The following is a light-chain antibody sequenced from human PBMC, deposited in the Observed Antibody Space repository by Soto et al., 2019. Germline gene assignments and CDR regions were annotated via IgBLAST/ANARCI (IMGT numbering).Light chain of an antibody. V-gene: IGLV3-21*04. J-gene: IGLJ3*02. CDR3: QVWDSSSDQWV. Sequence: YELTQPPSVSVAPGKTAIITCGGDNIGSKNVHWYQQKPGQAPVMVIFYNSVRPSGIPERFSGSNPGDTATLTISRVEAGDEADYYCQVWDSSSDQWVFGGGTKLTVL. CDR1: NIGSKN. CDR2: YNS.